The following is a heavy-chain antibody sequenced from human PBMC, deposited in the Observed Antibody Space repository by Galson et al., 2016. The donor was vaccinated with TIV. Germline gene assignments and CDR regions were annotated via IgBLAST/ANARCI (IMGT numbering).Heavy chain of an antibody. CDR2: IYHSGMI. CDR1: GDSISGHQW. D-gene: IGHD3-3*01. J-gene: IGHJ4*02. CDR3: ARGIGVPLHFDS. Sequence: ETLSLTCAVSGDSISGHQWWSWVRQPPGKGLEWIGEIYHSGMINYNPSLKSRVTISVDKSNNQFSLNVYSVTAADTATYYCARGIGVPLHFDSWGQGTLVTVSS. V-gene: IGHV4-4*02.